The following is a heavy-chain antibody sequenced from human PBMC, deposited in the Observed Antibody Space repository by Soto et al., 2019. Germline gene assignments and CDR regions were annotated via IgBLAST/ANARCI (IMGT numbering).Heavy chain of an antibody. Sequence: ASVKVSCKASGYTFTSYAVHWVRQAPGQRLEWMGWINAGNGNTKYSQKFQGRVTITRDTSASTAYMELSSLRSEDTAVYYCASAIGSGYWYYFDYWGQGTLVTVSS. CDR2: INAGNGNT. CDR1: GYTFTSYA. CDR3: ASAIGSGYWYYFDY. D-gene: IGHD3-22*01. J-gene: IGHJ4*02. V-gene: IGHV1-3*01.